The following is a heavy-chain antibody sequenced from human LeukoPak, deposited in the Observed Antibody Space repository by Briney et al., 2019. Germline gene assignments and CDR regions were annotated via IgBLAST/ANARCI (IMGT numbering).Heavy chain of an antibody. Sequence: GGSLRLSCAASGFTFSSYWMSWVRQAPGKGLEWVANIKQDGSEKYYADSVKGRFTISRDNSKNTLYLQMNSLRAEDTAVYYCARDSDILTGYFDYWGQGTLVTVSS. D-gene: IGHD3-9*01. J-gene: IGHJ4*02. CDR1: GFTFSSYW. CDR3: ARDSDILTGYFDY. CDR2: IKQDGSEK. V-gene: IGHV3-7*01.